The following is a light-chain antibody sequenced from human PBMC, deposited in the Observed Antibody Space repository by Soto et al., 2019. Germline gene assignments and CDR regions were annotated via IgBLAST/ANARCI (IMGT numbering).Light chain of an antibody. J-gene: IGLJ3*02. CDR2: EGS. Sequence: QSVLTQPASVSGSPGQSITISCTGTSSDVGSYNLVSWYQQHPGKAPKLMIYEGSKWPSGVSNRFSGSKSGNTASLTISGLQAEDEADYYCCSYAGSYWVFGGGTKLTVL. V-gene: IGLV2-23*01. CDR3: CSYAGSYWV. CDR1: SSDVGSYNL.